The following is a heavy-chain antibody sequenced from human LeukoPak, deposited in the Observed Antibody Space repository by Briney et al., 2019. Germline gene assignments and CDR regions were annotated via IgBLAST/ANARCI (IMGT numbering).Heavy chain of an antibody. CDR2: ISSSSSII. D-gene: IGHD3-10*01. V-gene: IGHV3-48*02. CDR1: GFTFSSYS. Sequence: GGFLRLSCAASGFTFSSYSMNWVRQAPGKGLEWVSYISSSSSIIFYADSVKGRFTISRDNAKNSLYLQMDSLRDEDTAVYYCARDDGKFGSGYYWGQGTLVTVSS. J-gene: IGHJ4*02. CDR3: ARDDGKFGSGYY.